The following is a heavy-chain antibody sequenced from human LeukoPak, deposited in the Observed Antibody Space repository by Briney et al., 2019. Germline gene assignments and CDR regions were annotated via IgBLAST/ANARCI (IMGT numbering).Heavy chain of an antibody. D-gene: IGHD6-13*01. V-gene: IGHV3-53*01. CDR3: ARVSASGYRWFDP. CDR1: GFTFSSGY. J-gene: IGHJ5*02. CDR2: ISSGGTA. Sequence: AGGSLRLSCAASGFTFSSGYMSWVRQAPGKGLEWVSAISSGGTAYYADSVKGRFTISTDNSKNTVYLQMNSLRVEDTAMYYCARVSASGYRWFDPWGQGTLVTVSS.